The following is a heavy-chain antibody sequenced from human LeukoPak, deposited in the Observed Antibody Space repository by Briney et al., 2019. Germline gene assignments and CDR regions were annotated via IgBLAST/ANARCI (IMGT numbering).Heavy chain of an antibody. CDR1: GGTFSSYA. CDR3: ARAPYPLSSGYYYGYYFDY. V-gene: IGHV1-69*13. D-gene: IGHD3-22*01. CDR2: IIPIFGTA. Sequence: ASVKVSCKASGGTFSSYAISWVQQAPGQGLEWMGGIIPIFGTANYAQKFRGRVTITADESTSTAYMELSSLRSDDTAVYYCARAPYPLSSGYYYGYYFDYWGQGTLVTVSS. J-gene: IGHJ4*02.